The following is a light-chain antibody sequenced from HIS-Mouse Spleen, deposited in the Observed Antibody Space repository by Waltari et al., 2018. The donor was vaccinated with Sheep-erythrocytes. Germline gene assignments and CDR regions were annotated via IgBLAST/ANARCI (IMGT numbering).Light chain of an antibody. J-gene: IGLJ3*02. CDR2: GNS. V-gene: IGLV1-40*01. CDR3: QSYDSSLSGWV. Sequence: QSVLTQPPSVSGAPGQRVTISCTGRISNTGAGYDVHWYQQLPGTAPKLLIYGNSNRPSGVPDRFSGSKSGTSASLAITGLQAEDEADYYCQSYDSSLSGWVFGGGTKLTVL. CDR1: ISNTGAGYD.